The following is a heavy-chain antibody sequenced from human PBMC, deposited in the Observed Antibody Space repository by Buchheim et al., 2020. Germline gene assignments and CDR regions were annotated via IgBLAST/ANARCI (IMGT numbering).Heavy chain of an antibody. CDR2: INHSGST. CDR1: GGSISNSDSYY. J-gene: IGHJ4*02. V-gene: IGHV4-39*07. D-gene: IGHD3-3*01. CDR3: ARGEPYTIFGVAIAPYYFDY. Sequence: QQQLQESGPGLVKPSETLSLTCTVSGGSISNSDSYYWGWIRQPPGKGLEWIGEINHSGSTNYNPSLKSRVTISVDTSKNQFSLKLSSVTAADTAVYYCARGEPYTIFGVAIAPYYFDYWGQGTL.